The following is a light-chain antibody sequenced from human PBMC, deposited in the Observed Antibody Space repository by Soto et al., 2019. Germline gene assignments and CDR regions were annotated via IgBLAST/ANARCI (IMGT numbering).Light chain of an antibody. CDR2: KIS. Sequence: DIVLTQTPLSSPVTLGQPASISCRSSQSLVHDNGDTYFNWLQQRPGQPPRLLIYKISKRFPGVPDRVTGSGAGTDFTLEISRVEAEDVGVYYCMQATHFPRAFGQGTKVELK. J-gene: IGKJ1*01. V-gene: IGKV2-24*01. CDR3: MQATHFPRA. CDR1: QSLVHDNGDTY.